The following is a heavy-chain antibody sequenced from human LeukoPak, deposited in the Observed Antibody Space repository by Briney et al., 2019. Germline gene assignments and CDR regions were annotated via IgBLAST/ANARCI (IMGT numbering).Heavy chain of an antibody. Sequence: ASVKVSCKASGYTFTSYGISWVRQAPGQGLEWMGWISAYNGNTNYAQKLQGRVTMTTDTSTSTAYMELRSLRSDDTAVYYCASLCSSTSCPLYYYYMDVWGKGTTVTVSS. V-gene: IGHV1-18*01. D-gene: IGHD2-2*01. CDR3: ASLCSSTSCPLYYYYMDV. CDR1: GYTFTSYG. CDR2: ISAYNGNT. J-gene: IGHJ6*03.